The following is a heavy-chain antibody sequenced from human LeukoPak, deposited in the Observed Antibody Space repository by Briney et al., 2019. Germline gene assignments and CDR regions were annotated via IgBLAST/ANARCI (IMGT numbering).Heavy chain of an antibody. CDR1: GGTFSSYA. J-gene: IGHJ3*02. D-gene: IGHD2-15*01. CDR2: IIPILGIA. CDR3: ARDLVVVVAASKKYNAFDI. Sequence: SVKVSCKASGGTFSSYAISWVRQAPGQGLEWMGRIIPILGIANYAQKFQGRVTITADKSTSTAYMELSSLRSEDTAVYYCARDLVVVVAASKKYNAFDIWGQGTMVTVSS. V-gene: IGHV1-69*04.